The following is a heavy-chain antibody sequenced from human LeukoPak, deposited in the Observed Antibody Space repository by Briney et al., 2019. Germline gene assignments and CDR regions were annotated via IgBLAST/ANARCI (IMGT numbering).Heavy chain of an antibody. V-gene: IGHV1-46*01. CDR1: GYTFTSYY. CDR3: ARDLDGXEPDGYFDY. J-gene: IGHJ4*02. Sequence: ASVKVSCKASGYTFTSYYMHRVRQAPGQGLEWMGIINPSGGSTSYAQKFQGRVTMTRDTSTSTVYMELSSLRSEDTAVYYCARDLDGXEPDGYFDYWGQGTLVTVSS. D-gene: IGHD5-24*01. CDR2: INPSGGST.